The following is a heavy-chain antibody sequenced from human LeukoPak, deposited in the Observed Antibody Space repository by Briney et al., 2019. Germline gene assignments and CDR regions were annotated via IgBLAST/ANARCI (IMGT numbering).Heavy chain of an antibody. Sequence: GGSLRLSCAASGFTFSSYAMSWVRQAPGKGLEWVSAISGSGGSTYYADSVKGRFTISRDNSKNTLYLQMNSLRAEDTAVYYCAKTGVAAAGRRKYYSDYWGQGTLVTVSS. D-gene: IGHD6-13*01. CDR1: GFTFSSYA. CDR2: ISGSGGST. CDR3: AKTGVAAAGRRKYYSDY. V-gene: IGHV3-23*01. J-gene: IGHJ4*02.